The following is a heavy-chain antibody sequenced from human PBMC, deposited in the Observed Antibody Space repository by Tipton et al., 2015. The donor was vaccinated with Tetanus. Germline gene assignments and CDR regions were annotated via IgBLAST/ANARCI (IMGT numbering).Heavy chain of an antibody. CDR1: GASFSDYY. V-gene: IGHV4-34*01. J-gene: IGHJ4*02. D-gene: IGHD5-18*01. Sequence: TLSLTCAVYGASFSDYYWSWIRQAPGKGLEWIGEINHSGSTNHNPSLKSRVTLSVDTSKNQFSLKLNSVTAADTAVYYCVRGRGLGAYSYGFEYWGQGALVTVSS. CDR3: VRGRGLGAYSYGFEY. CDR2: INHSGST.